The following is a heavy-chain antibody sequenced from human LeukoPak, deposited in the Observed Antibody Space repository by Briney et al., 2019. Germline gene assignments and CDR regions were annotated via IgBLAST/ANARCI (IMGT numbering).Heavy chain of an antibody. Sequence: SVKVSCKASGYTFTSYDINLVREATGQGLEWIGWMNPNSGNTGYAQKFQGRVTMTRNTSISTAYMELSSLRSEDTSVYYCARGRVTMVRGVIMYYFDYWGQGTLVTVSS. J-gene: IGHJ4*02. D-gene: IGHD3-10*01. CDR3: ARGRVTMVRGVIMYYFDY. V-gene: IGHV1-8*01. CDR2: MNPNSGNT. CDR1: GYTFTSYD.